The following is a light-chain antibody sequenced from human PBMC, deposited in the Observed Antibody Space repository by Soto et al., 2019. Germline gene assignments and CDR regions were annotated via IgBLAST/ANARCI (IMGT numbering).Light chain of an antibody. V-gene: IGKV1-12*01. Sequence: IQMTQYPSSVSASVGDRVTITCRASQGITNWLAWYQQKPGKAPKLLIYAASGLPSVVPSRFSGSGSGTDFTLTISMLQPEDVATYYCQQANSFPLTFGGGTKVDIK. J-gene: IGKJ4*01. CDR3: QQANSFPLT. CDR2: AAS. CDR1: QGITNW.